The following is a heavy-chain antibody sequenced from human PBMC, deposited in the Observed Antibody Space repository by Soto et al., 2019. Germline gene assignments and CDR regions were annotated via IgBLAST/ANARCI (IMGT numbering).Heavy chain of an antibody. CDR1: GGTFSSYA. CDR2: IIPIFGTA. D-gene: IGHD6-19*01. CDR3: AVPMAGPPSYYSYGMDV. Sequence: QVQLVQSGAEVKKPGSSVKVSCKASGGTFSSYAISWVRHAPGQGLDWMGGIIPIFGTANYAQKFQGRVTITEDESTSTAYMEMSSLRSEDTAVYYCAVPMAGPPSYYSYGMDVWGQGTTVTVSS. V-gene: IGHV1-69*12. J-gene: IGHJ6*02.